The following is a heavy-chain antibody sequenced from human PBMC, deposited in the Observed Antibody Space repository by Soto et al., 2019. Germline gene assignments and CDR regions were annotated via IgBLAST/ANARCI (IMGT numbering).Heavy chain of an antibody. D-gene: IGHD4-4*01. CDR2: ISYDGSNK. J-gene: IGHJ6*02. CDR3: ARDHGRVDYSTLRGYYYYGMDV. Sequence: QVQLVESGGGVVQPGRSLRLSCAASGFTFSSYAMHWVRQAPGKGLEWVAVISYDGSNKYYADSVKGRFTISRDNSNNTLYLQMNSLRAEDTAVYYCARDHGRVDYSTLRGYYYYGMDVWGHGTTVTVSS. CDR1: GFTFSSYA. V-gene: IGHV3-30-3*01.